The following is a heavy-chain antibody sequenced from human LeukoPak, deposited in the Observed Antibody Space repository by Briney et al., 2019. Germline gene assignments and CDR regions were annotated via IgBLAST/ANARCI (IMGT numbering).Heavy chain of an antibody. CDR3: AKGGYSYGDLEGYFDY. V-gene: IGHV3-9*03. D-gene: IGHD5-18*01. J-gene: IGHJ4*02. CDR1: GFTFDDYA. Sequence: GRSLRLSCAASGFTFDDYAMHWVRQAPGKGLEWVSGISWNSGSIGYADSVKGRFTISRDNAKNSLYLQMNSLRAEDMALYYCAKGGYSYGDLEGYFDYWGRGTLVTVSS. CDR2: ISWNSGSI.